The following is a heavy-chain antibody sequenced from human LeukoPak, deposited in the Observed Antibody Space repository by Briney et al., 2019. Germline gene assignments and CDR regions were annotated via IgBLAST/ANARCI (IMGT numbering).Heavy chain of an antibody. CDR2: LYSRGSP. J-gene: IGHJ3*02. D-gene: IGHD1-1*01. Sequence: SETLSLTCTVSGASISTYYWSWIRQSPGKGLEWIGYLYSRGSPNYNPSLKRRVIISVDTSKNHFSLTLSSVTAADTAVYYCARLQPNSGEWAFDIWGQGTMVTVSS. CDR3: ARLQPNSGEWAFDI. CDR1: GASISTYY. V-gene: IGHV4-59*01.